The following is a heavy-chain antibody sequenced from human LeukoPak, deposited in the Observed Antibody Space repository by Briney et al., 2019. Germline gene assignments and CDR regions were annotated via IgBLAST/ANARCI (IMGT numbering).Heavy chain of an antibody. CDR1: GFTFSSYW. J-gene: IGHJ3*02. D-gene: IGHD4-17*01. CDR3: ARKCYGDYDDAFDI. CDR2: INSDGSST. V-gene: IGHV3-74*01. Sequence: GGSLRLSCAASGFTFSSYWMRWVRQAPGRGLVWVSRINSDGSSTSYADSVKGRFTISSDNAKNTLYLQMNSLRAEDTAVYYCARKCYGDYDDAFDIWGQGTMVTVSS.